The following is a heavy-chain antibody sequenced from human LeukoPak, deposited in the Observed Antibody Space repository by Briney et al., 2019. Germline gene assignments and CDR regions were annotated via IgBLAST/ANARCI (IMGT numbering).Heavy chain of an antibody. Sequence: GSSVKVSCKASGGTFSSYAISWVRQAPGQGLEWMGGIIPIFGTANYAQKLQGRVTMTTDTSTSTAYMELRSLRSDDTAVYYCARVGDCSSTSCYGMSWFDPWGQGTLVTVSS. CDR3: ARVGDCSSTSCYGMSWFDP. CDR1: GGTFSSYA. D-gene: IGHD2-2*01. V-gene: IGHV1-69*05. CDR2: IIPIFGTA. J-gene: IGHJ5*02.